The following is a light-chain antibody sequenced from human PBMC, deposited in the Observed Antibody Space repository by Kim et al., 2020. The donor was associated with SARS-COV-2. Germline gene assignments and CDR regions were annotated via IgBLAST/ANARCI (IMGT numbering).Light chain of an antibody. CDR3: LAWVNSTRV. J-gene: IGLJ3*02. Sequence: SYELTQPPSVSVSPGQTASITCSGDKLGDKYACWYQQKPGQSPVLVIYQDTKRPSGIPERFSGSNFGNTATLTISETQAVDEADYYCLAWVNSTRVFGGGTKLTVL. CDR1: KLGDKY. V-gene: IGLV3-1*01. CDR2: QDT.